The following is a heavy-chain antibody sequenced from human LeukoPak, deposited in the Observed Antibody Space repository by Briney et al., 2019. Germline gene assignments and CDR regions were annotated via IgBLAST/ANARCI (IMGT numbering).Heavy chain of an antibody. CDR3: ANSSRPHWFDP. D-gene: IGHD6-13*01. CDR1: GGSINSYY. Sequence: SETLSLTCTVSGGSINSYYWSWIRQPPGKGLEWLGYIYYTGSTHYNPSLKSRVTISIDTSKNQFSLNLRSVTAADTAVYYCANSSRPHWFDPWGQGTLVTVSS. V-gene: IGHV4-59*01. CDR2: IYYTGST. J-gene: IGHJ5*02.